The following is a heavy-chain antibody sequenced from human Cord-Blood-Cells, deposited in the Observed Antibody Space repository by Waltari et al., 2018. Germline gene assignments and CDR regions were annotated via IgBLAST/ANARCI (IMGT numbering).Heavy chain of an antibody. D-gene: IGHD5-12*01. CDR3: ARAAGYSGYDYYFDY. CDR2: INPNSGGT. Sequence: QVQLVQSGAEVKKPGASVKVSCKASGYTFTGYHMHWVRLAPGQGLEWMGWINPNSGGTNYAQKFQGRVTMTRDTSISTAYMELSRLRSDDTAVYYCARAAGYSGYDYYFDYWGQGTLVTVSS. V-gene: IGHV1-2*02. J-gene: IGHJ4*02. CDR1: GYTFTGYH.